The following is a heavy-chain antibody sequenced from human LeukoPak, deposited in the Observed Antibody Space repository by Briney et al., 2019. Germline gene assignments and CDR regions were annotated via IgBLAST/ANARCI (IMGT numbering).Heavy chain of an antibody. CDR2: INHSGST. V-gene: IGHV4-34*01. CDR3: ARGSSRGDY. J-gene: IGHJ4*02. D-gene: IGHD6-6*01. Sequence: SETLSLTCAVYGGSFSGYYWSWIRQPPGKGLEWIGEINHSGSTNYNPSLKSRVTISVDTSKNQFSLKLSSVTAADTVVYYCARGSSRGDYWGQGTLVTVSS. CDR1: GGSFSGYY.